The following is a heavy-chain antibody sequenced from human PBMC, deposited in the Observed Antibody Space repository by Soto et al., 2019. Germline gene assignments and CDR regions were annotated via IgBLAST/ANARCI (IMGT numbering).Heavy chain of an antibody. J-gene: IGHJ5*02. V-gene: IGHV4-31*03. Sequence: QVQLQESGPGLVKPSQTLSLTCTVSGGPISSGGYYWSWIRQHPGKGLEWIGYIYYSGSTYYNPSLKSRVTISVDTSKNQFSLKLSSVTAADTAVYYCARDCGGASNWFDPWGQGTLVTVSS. D-gene: IGHD3-16*01. CDR1: GGPISSGGYY. CDR2: IYYSGST. CDR3: ARDCGGASNWFDP.